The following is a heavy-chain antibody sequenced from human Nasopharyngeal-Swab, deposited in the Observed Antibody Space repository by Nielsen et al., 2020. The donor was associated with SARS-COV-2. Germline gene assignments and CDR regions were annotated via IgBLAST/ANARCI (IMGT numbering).Heavy chain of an antibody. CDR3: ARDGDKFSEY. D-gene: IGHD6-25*01. CDR2: ISVVDGNT. V-gene: IGHV1-18*04. CDR1: GYTFVNYG. Sequence: ASVKVSCKASGYTFVNYGISWVRQAPGQGLEWMGWISVVDGNTYYAHCLQDRLTMTRDTSTRTAYMELTSLTSDDTAVYYCARDGDKFSEYWGQGSLVTVSS. J-gene: IGHJ4*02.